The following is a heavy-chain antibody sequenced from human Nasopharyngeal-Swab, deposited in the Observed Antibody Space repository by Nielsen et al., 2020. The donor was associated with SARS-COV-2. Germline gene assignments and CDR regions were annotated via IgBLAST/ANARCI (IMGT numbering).Heavy chain of an antibody. Sequence: SETLSLTCAVYGGSFSADYWGWIRQPPGRGLEWIGEVNHSGSTNYNPSLKSRVTIPVDTSKNQFSLRLSSVTAADTAVYYCARGLSGIVPSPILGLGPYYYYYYMDVWGKGTTVTVSS. CDR3: ARGLSGIVPSPILGLGPYYYYYYMDV. D-gene: IGHD7-27*01. CDR2: VNHSGST. V-gene: IGHV4-34*01. CDR1: GGSFSADY. J-gene: IGHJ6*03.